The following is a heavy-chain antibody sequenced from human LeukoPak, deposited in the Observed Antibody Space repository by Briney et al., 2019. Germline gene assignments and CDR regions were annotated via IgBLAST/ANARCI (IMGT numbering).Heavy chain of an antibody. V-gene: IGHV4-34*01. J-gene: IGHJ4*02. D-gene: IGHD4-17*01. CDR1: GGSFSGYY. CDR3: ARGQGFHTVTCGIDY. Sequence: SETLSLTCAVHGGSFSGYYWSWTRQPPGKGLEWIGEINHSGSTNYNPSLKSRVTISVDTSKNQFSLKLSSVTAADTAVYYCARGQGFHTVTCGIDYWGQGTLVTVSS. CDR2: INHSGST.